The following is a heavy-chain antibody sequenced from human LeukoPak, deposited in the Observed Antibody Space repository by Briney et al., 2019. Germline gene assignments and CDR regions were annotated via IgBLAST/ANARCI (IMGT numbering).Heavy chain of an antibody. CDR2: ISGSGGST. V-gene: IGHV3-23*01. CDR1: GFTFSSYA. D-gene: IGHD6-19*01. J-gene: IGHJ5*02. Sequence: PGGSLRLSCAASGFTFSSYAMSWVRQAPGKGLEWVSAISGSGGSTYYADSVKGRFTISRDNSKNTLYLQMNSLRAEDTAVYYCAKNPRIAVAGTNWFDPWGQGTLVTVSS. CDR3: AKNPRIAVAGTNWFDP.